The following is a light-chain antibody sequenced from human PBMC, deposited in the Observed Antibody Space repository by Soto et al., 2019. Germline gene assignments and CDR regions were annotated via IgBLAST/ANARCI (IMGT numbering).Light chain of an antibody. V-gene: IGLV2-23*01. CDR3: CSYTGGSTAYV. Sequence: QSVLTQPASVSGSPGQSITVSCTGSSNDVGNYNLVSWYHQSPGKAPKLLIYEDSKRPSGVSNRFSGSKSGDTASLTISGLQTEDEADYYCCSYTGGSTAYVFGTGTKLTVL. CDR2: EDS. J-gene: IGLJ1*01. CDR1: SNDVGNYNL.